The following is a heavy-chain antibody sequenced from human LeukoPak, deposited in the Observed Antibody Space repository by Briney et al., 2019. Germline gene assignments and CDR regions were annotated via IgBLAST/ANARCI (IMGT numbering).Heavy chain of an antibody. CDR3: ARVAGGRYCSSTSCPQRLNWFDP. D-gene: IGHD2-2*01. V-gene: IGHV4-34*01. CDR1: GGSFSGYY. CDR2: INHSGST. J-gene: IGHJ5*02. Sequence: SETLSLTCAVYGGSFSGYYWSWIRQPPGKGLEWIGEINHSGSTNYNPSLKSRVTISVDTSKNQFSLKLSSVTAADTAVYYCARVAGGRYCSSTSCPQRLNWFDPWGQGTLVTVSS.